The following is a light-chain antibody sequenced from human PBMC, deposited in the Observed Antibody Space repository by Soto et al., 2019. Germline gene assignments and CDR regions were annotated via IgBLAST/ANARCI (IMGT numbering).Light chain of an antibody. CDR2: EVS. J-gene: IGLJ1*01. CDR1: SSDVGGYKH. CDR3: NSQRSSGTRV. Sequence: QSVLTQPASVSGSPGQSITISCTGTSSDVGGYKHVSWYQHHPGKAPKLMIYEVSNRPSGVSNRFSGSNSGYTASLTISGLQAEDEADYYCNSQRSSGTRVFGTGTKLTVL. V-gene: IGLV2-14*01.